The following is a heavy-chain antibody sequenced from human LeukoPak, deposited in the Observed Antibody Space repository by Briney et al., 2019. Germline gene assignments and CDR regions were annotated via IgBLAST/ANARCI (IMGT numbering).Heavy chain of an antibody. CDR3: ARDVWFDP. Sequence: GSLRLSCAASGFAFSSHEMNWFRQPPGKGLEWVSYISSGGSTIYYADSVKGRFTISRDNSKNSLYLQMNSLRAEDTALYYCARDVWFDPWGQGTLVTVSS. CDR1: GFAFSSHE. J-gene: IGHJ5*02. V-gene: IGHV3-48*03. CDR2: ISSGGSTI.